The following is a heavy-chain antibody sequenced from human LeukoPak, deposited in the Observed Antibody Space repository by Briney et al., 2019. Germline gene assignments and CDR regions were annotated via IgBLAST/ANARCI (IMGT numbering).Heavy chain of an antibody. V-gene: IGHV1-69*02. J-gene: IGHJ6*02. CDR2: IIPILGIA. D-gene: IGHD6-19*01. Sequence: SVKVSCKASGGTFSSYTISWVRQAPGQGLEWMGRIIPILGIANYAQKFQGRVTITADKSTSTAYMELSSLRSEDTAVYYCAAGDIAVAGTPNYCYGMDVWGQGTTVTVSS. CDR3: AAGDIAVAGTPNYCYGMDV. CDR1: GGTFSSYT.